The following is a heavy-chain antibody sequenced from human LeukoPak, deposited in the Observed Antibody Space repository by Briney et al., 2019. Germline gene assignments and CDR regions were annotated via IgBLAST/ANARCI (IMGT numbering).Heavy chain of an antibody. V-gene: IGHV1-69*13. CDR3: ASDSREGEENYYYYYMDV. CDR1: GGTFSSYA. CDR2: IIPIFGTA. D-gene: IGHD3-16*01. J-gene: IGHJ6*03. Sequence: GASVKVSCKASGGTFSSYAISWVRQAPGQGLEWMGGIIPIFGTANYAQKFQGRVTITADESTSTAYMELSSLRSEDTAVYYCASDSREGEENYYYYYMDVWGKGTTVTVSS.